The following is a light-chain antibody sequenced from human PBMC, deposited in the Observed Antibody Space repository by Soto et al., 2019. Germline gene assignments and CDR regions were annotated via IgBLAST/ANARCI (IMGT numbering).Light chain of an antibody. CDR1: QSVSSSC. V-gene: IGKV3-20*01. Sequence: EIVLTQSPGTLSLSAGERATLSCRASQSVSSSCLAWYQQKPGQAPRLLIYGASSRATGIPDRFSGSGSGTDFTLTISRLEPEDFAVYYCQQYHSSPYTFGPGTKVDIK. CDR2: GAS. CDR3: QQYHSSPYT. J-gene: IGKJ3*01.